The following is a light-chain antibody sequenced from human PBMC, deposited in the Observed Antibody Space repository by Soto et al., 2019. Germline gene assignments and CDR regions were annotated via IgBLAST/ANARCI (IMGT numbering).Light chain of an antibody. CDR3: QQRSNWPPVT. CDR1: QSVDSF. CDR2: DAS. J-gene: IGKJ4*01. V-gene: IGKV3-11*01. Sequence: EIVLTQSPGTLSLSPGERATLSCRASQSVDSFLAWYQQKPGQAPRLLIYDASNRATGIPARFSGSGSGTDFTLAISSLEPEDFAVYYCQQRSNWPPVTFGGGTKVDIK.